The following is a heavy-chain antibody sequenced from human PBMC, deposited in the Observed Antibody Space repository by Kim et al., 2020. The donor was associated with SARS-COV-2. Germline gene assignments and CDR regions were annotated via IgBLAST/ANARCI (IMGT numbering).Heavy chain of an antibody. CDR3: VRQKEMPRIGGGGAWLDP. CDR2: IYYSGRT. D-gene: IGHD2-15*01. J-gene: IGHJ5*02. Sequence: SETLSLTCTVSGGSFSISDYYWGWVRQPPEKGLQWISIIYYSGRTYYNPSLKGRVTISVDTSKNQFSLRLSSVTATDTAVYYCVRQKEMPRIGGGGAWLDPWGQGTLVTVSS. CDR1: GGSFSISDYY. V-gene: IGHV4-39*01.